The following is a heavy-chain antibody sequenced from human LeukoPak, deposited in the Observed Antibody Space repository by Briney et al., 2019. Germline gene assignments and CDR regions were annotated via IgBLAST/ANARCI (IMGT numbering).Heavy chain of an antibody. CDR2: ISASGII. Sequence: PSETLSLTCTVSGGSINTYYWSWFRQPPGKGLEFIGYISASGIINYNPSLESRLIMSLDTSKNQFSLNLMSVTAADTAVYYCARIFNDWGRGTLVTVSS. V-gene: IGHV4-4*08. J-gene: IGHJ2*01. CDR1: GGSINTYY. CDR3: ARIFND. D-gene: IGHD1-1*01.